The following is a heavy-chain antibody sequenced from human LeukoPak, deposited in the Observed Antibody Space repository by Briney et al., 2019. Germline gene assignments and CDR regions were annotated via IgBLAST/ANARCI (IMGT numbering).Heavy chain of an antibody. CDR3: AREPAIMRLTDYYYYFDV. CDR1: GFSVTRHY. V-gene: IGHV3-53*01. CDR2: IYRDGRS. J-gene: IGHJ6*03. Sequence: GGSLRLSCAASGFSVTRHYMHWVRQAPGKGLEWVSFIYRDGRSYPADSVEGRFSSSRDDSKNTVFLQMNNLRVEDTAVYYCAREPAIMRLTDYYYYFDVWGKGTSVTVSS. D-gene: IGHD2-2*01.